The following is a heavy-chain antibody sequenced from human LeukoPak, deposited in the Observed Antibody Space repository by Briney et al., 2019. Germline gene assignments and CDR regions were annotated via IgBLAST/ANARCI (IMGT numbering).Heavy chain of an antibody. V-gene: IGHV4-4*02. J-gene: IGHJ4*02. CDR2: IYYSGST. CDR1: GGSISSSNW. Sequence: SGTLSLTCAVSGGSISSSNWWSWVRQPPGKGLEWIGSIYYSGSTYYNPSLKSRVTISVDTSKNQFSLKLSSVTAADTAVYYCARVAPTVAAPGYWGQGTLVTVSS. CDR3: ARVAPTVAAPGY. D-gene: IGHD6-19*01.